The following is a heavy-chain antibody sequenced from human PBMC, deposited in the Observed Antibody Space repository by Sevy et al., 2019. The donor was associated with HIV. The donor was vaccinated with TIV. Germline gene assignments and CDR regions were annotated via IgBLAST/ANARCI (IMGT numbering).Heavy chain of an antibody. J-gene: IGHJ6*02. V-gene: IGHV4-4*07. CDR2: IYTSGST. CDR1: GGSISSYY. CDR3: ARDDRDYGMDV. Sequence: SETLSLTCTVSGGSISSYYWSWIRQPAGKGLEWIGRIYTSGSTNYNPSLKSRVTRSVNTSKNQFSLKLSSVTAADTAVYYCARDDRDYGMDVWGQGTTVTVSS. D-gene: IGHD3-22*01.